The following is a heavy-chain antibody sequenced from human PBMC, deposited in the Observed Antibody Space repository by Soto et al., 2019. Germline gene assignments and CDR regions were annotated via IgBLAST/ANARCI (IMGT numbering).Heavy chain of an antibody. Sequence: XGCLRPSCPASRFTFRSYYLHWVRQAPGKGLVWVSRINSDGSSTSYADSVKGRFTISRDNAKNTLYLQMNSLRAEDTAVYYCAREPEYCSSNRCYRGLWFDTWGQGTLVTVSS. CDR1: RFTFRSYY. D-gene: IGHD2-2*01. CDR3: AREPEYCSSNRCYRGLWFDT. J-gene: IGHJ5*02. V-gene: IGHV3-74*01. CDR2: INSDGSST.